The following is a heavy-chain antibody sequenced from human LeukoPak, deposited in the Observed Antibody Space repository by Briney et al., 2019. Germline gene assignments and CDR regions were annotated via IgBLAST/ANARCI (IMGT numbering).Heavy chain of an antibody. Sequence: PGGSLRLSCAASGFTFSSYWMHWVRQAPGKGLVWVSCIHSDGSTTRYADSVKGRFTISRDNAKTTLYLQMNSLRAEDTAVYYCAKDYSSYIDYWGQGTLVTVSS. CDR2: IHSDGSTT. V-gene: IGHV3-74*01. CDR1: GFTFSSYW. CDR3: AKDYSSYIDY. J-gene: IGHJ4*02. D-gene: IGHD2-2*02.